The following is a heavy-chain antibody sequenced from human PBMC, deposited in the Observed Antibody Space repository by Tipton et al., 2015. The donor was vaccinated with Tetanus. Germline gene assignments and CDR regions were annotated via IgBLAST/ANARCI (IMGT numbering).Heavy chain of an antibody. CDR2: ISNSGTS. V-gene: IGHV4-39*02. CDR1: DESISSSSYY. CDR3: ARDFSYYFDSKSGFDY. Sequence: TLSLTCTVSDESISSSSYYWGWIRHHPGRGLEWIASISNSGTSYNNPSFRSRVTISVDTSKNQFSLKLNSVTAADTAVYYCARDFSYYFDSKSGFDYWGQGTLVTVSS. D-gene: IGHD3-22*01. J-gene: IGHJ4*02.